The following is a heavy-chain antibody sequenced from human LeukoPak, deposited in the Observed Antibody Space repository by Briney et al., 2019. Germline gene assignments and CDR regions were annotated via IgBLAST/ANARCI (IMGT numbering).Heavy chain of an antibody. V-gene: IGHV4-38-2*01. Sequence: PSETLSLTCAVSGYSLSSGYYWGWIGQPPGKGLEWTGTIYHSGVTYYNPSLKIQVPISVDTSKNQFSLKLSSVTAADTAVYYCARHGYIAVAGTVDYWGQGTLITVSS. D-gene: IGHD6-19*01. J-gene: IGHJ4*02. CDR3: ARHGYIAVAGTVDY. CDR1: GYSLSSGYY. CDR2: IYHSGVT.